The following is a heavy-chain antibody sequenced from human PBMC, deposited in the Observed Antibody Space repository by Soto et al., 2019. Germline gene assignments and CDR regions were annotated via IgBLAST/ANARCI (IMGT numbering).Heavy chain of an antibody. J-gene: IGHJ4*02. CDR3: ARVETCSSTSCYSVFDY. CDR2: INSDGSST. CDR1: GFTFSSYW. V-gene: IGHV3-74*03. D-gene: IGHD2-2*01. Sequence: EVQLVESGGGLVQPGGSLRLSCAASGFTFSSYWMHWVRQAPGKGLGWVSRINSDGSSTTYADSVKGRFTISRDNAKNTLYLQMNSLGAEDTAVYYCARVETCSSTSCYSVFDYWGQGTLVTVSS.